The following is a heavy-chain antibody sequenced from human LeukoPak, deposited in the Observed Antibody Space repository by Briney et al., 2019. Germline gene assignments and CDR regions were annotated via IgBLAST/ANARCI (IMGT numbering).Heavy chain of an antibody. Sequence: GGSLRLSCAASGFSFSSYEMNWVRQAPGKGLEWVSYISSSGSSMYYADSVKGRFTISRDNAKNSLYLQMNSLRAEDTAVYYCARVDKRCYNKIDYWGQGTLVTVSS. CDR2: ISSSGSSM. D-gene: IGHD3-10*01. CDR3: ARVDKRCYNKIDY. CDR1: GFSFSSYE. J-gene: IGHJ4*02. V-gene: IGHV3-48*03.